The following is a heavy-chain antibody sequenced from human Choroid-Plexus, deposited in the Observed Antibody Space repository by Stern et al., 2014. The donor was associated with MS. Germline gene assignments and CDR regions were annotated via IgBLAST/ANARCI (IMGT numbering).Heavy chain of an antibody. V-gene: IGHV3-30*18. Sequence: VQLVEAGGGVVQPGRHLRLSCVASGFTFGSCAMHWVRQAPGKGLEWEAGGSYDGSNKYYADSVKGRFTISRDNSQNTLYMQMSSLRPEDTAVYYCAKDRHYLTYFFDHWGQGSLVTVSS. CDR3: AKDRHYLTYFFDH. CDR2: GSYDGSNK. D-gene: IGHD2/OR15-2a*01. J-gene: IGHJ5*02. CDR1: GFTFGSCA.